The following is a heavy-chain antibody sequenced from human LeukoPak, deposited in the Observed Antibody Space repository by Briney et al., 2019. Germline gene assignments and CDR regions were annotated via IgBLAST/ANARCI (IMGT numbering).Heavy chain of an antibody. V-gene: IGHV3-23*01. Sequence: GGSLRLSCAASGFTFSCYAMSWVRQAPGKGLEWVSAISGSGGSTYYADSVKGRFTISRDNSKNTLYLQMNSLRAEDTAVYYCAKDGGYDSSGYFGYFDYWGQGTLVTVSS. CDR2: ISGSGGST. CDR1: GFTFSCYA. CDR3: AKDGGYDSSGYFGYFDY. D-gene: IGHD3-22*01. J-gene: IGHJ4*02.